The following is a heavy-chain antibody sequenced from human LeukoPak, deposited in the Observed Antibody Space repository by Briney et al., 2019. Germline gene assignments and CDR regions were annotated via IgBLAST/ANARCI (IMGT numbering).Heavy chain of an antibody. D-gene: IGHD6-13*01. V-gene: IGHV1-69*13. CDR2: IIPIFGTA. Sequence: ASVTVSFKASGGTFSSYAISWVRQAPGQGLEWMGGIIPIFGTANYAQKFQGRVTITADESTSTAYMELSSLRSEDTAVYYCARSAAAGFDGVNFDYWGQGTLVTVSS. J-gene: IGHJ4*02. CDR3: ARSAAAGFDGVNFDY. CDR1: GGTFSSYA.